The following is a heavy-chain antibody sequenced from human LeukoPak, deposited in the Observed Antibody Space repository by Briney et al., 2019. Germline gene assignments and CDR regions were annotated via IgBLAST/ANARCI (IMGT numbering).Heavy chain of an antibody. V-gene: IGHV1-69*04. J-gene: IGHJ4*02. D-gene: IGHD3-3*01. CDR3: ARDSLLERSPNTNFDY. CDR1: GGTFSSYA. CDR2: IIPILGIA. Sequence: SVKVSCKASGGTFSSYAISWVRQAPGQGLEWMGRIIPILGIANYAQKFQGRVTITADKSTSTAYMELSSLRSEDTAVYYCARDSLLERSPNTNFDYWGQGTLVTVSS.